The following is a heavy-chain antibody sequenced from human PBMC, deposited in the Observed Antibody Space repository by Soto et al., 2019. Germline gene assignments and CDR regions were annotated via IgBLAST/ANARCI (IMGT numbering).Heavy chain of an antibody. CDR2: ISWNSGSI. Sequence: EVQLVESGGGLLQPGRSLRLSCAASGFTFDDYAMHWVRQAPGKGLEWVSGISWNSGSIGYADSVKGRFTISRDNAKNSLYLQMNSLRAEDTALYYCAKDKSGSYYGGRGTFDYWGQGTLVTVSS. CDR1: GFTFDDYA. D-gene: IGHD1-26*01. J-gene: IGHJ4*02. CDR3: AKDKSGSYYGGRGTFDY. V-gene: IGHV3-9*01.